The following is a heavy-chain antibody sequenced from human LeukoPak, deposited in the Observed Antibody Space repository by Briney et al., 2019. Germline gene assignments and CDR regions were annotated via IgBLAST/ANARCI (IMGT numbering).Heavy chain of an antibody. Sequence: ASVKVSCKASGYTFTDYYIHWVRQAPRQGLEWMGRINCITGDTRSAQKFQGRVTMTRDTSISTAYMQLSSLRSDDTAVYYCAREIAATCAAVDYWGQGILVTVSS. J-gene: IGHJ4*02. CDR3: AREIAATCAAVDY. CDR1: GYTFTDYY. D-gene: IGHD6-13*01. CDR2: INCITGDT. V-gene: IGHV1-2*06.